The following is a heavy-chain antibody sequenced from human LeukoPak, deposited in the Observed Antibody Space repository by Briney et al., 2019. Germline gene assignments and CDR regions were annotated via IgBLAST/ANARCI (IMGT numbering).Heavy chain of an antibody. CDR2: VYYTGSG. D-gene: IGHD2-15*01. J-gene: IGHJ4*02. CDR1: NGSINSFTHY. V-gene: IGHV4-39*01. CDR3: ARQKPSTFRQYGRGRPFDY. Sequence: SETLSLTCTVSNGSINSFTHYWAWIRQPPGKGLEWIGSVYYTGSGFYSPSLRSRLTMSVDTSKNQFSLRLTSVTAADTAVYYCARQKPSTFRQYGRGRPFDYWGQGTLVTVSS.